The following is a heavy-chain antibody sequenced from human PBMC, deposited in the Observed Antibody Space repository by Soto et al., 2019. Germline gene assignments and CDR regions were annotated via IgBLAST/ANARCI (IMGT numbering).Heavy chain of an antibody. V-gene: IGHV1-8*01. CDR1: GYTFTSYD. Sequence: GASVKVSCKASGYTFTSYDINWVRQATGQGLEWMGWINTKSGNRGYAQQFQGRVIMTSSTSITTAYMELSGLRSEDTAVYYCVRVYGAIDYWGQGTLVTVSS. CDR2: INTKSGNR. D-gene: IGHD4-17*01. CDR3: VRVYGAIDY. J-gene: IGHJ4*02.